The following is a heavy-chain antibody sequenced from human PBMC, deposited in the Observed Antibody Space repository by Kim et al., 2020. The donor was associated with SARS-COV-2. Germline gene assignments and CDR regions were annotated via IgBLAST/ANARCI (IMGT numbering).Heavy chain of an antibody. CDR3: ARVSIAVTRFDY. J-gene: IGHJ4*02. CDR2: INAGNGNT. Sequence: ASVKVSCKASGYTFTSYAMHWVRQAPGQRLEWMGWINAGNGNTKYSQKFQGRVTITRDTSASTAYMELSSLRSEDTAVYYCARVSIAVTRFDYWGQGTLVTVSS. CDR1: GYTFTSYA. D-gene: IGHD6-19*01. V-gene: IGHV1-3*01.